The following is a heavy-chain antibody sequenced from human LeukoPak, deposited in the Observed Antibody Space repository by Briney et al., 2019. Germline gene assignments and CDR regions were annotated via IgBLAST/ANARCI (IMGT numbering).Heavy chain of an antibody. J-gene: IGHJ4*02. V-gene: IGHV4-30-4*01. CDR3: ARSIGEATFDY. D-gene: IGHD5-12*01. CDR1: GGSISSGDYY. Sequence: SETLSLTCTVSGGSISSGDYYWSWIRQPPGKGLEWIGYIYYSGSTYYNPSLKSRVTISVDTSKNQFSLKLSSVTAADTAVYYCARSIGEATFDYWGQGTLVTVSS. CDR2: IYYSGST.